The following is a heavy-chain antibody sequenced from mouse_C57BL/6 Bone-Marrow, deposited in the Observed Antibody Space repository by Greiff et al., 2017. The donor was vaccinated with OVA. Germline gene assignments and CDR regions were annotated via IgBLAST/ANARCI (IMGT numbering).Heavy chain of an antibody. CDR1: GFNIRADY. J-gene: IGHJ1*03. V-gene: IGHV14-4*01. CDR3: TTDCVWYFDV. CDR2: IGPENGDT. Sequence: VQLQQSGAELVRPGASVKLSCTASGFNIRADYMPWVKQRPEQGLEWIGWIGPENGDTEYASTVQGKATITADTSSNTAYLQLSSLTAEDTAVYYCTTDCVWYFDVWGTGTTVTVSS.